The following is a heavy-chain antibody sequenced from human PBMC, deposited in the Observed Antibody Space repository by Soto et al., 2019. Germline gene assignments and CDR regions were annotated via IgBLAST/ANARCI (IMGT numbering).Heavy chain of an antibody. Sequence: QVQLVESGGGVVQPGRSLRLSCAASGFTFSSYAMHWVRQAPGKGREWVAVISYDGSNKYYADSVKGRFTISRDNSKNTLYLQMNSLRAEDTAVYYCAREWWGARTTPYFDYWGQGTLVTVSS. CDR3: AREWWGARTTPYFDY. CDR2: ISYDGSNK. J-gene: IGHJ4*02. V-gene: IGHV3-30-3*01. D-gene: IGHD1-7*01. CDR1: GFTFSSYA.